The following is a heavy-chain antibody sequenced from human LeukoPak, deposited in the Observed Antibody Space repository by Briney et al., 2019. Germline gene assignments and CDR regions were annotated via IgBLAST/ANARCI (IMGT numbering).Heavy chain of an antibody. CDR3: ANLRRVPAAYDAFDI. D-gene: IGHD2-2*01. V-gene: IGHV3-30*18. Sequence: GGSLRLSCAASGFTFSSYGMHWVRQAPGKGLEWVAVISYDGSNKYYADSVKGRFTISRDNSKNTLYLQMNSLRAEDTAVYYCANLRRVPAAYDAFDIWGQGTMVTVSS. CDR2: ISYDGSNK. J-gene: IGHJ3*02. CDR1: GFTFSSYG.